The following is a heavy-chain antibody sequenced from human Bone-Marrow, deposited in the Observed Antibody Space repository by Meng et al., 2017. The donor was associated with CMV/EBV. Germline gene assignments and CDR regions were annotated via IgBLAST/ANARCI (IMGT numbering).Heavy chain of an antibody. CDR3: ARGLKEENARPPETGSGGYIGYGYYYYYGMDV. CDR2: IIPIFGTA. Sequence: SVKVSCKASGGTFSSYAISWVRQAPGQGLEWMGGIIPIFGTANYAQKFQGRVTITTDESTSTAYMELSSLRSEDTAVYYCARGLKEENARPPETGSGGYIGYGYYYYYGMDVWGQGTTVSVSS. J-gene: IGHJ6*01. CDR1: GGTFSSYA. D-gene: IGHD3-10*01. V-gene: IGHV1-69*05.